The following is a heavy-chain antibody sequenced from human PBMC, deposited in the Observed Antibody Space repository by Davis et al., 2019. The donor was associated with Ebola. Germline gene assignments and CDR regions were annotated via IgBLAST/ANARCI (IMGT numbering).Heavy chain of an antibody. Sequence: GESLKISCAASGFNFTTYDMHWVRQAPGKGLEWVAFIRYDGINKYYADSVKGRFTISRDNSKNTLYLQMNSLRAEDTAVYYCAKEPGDYYFDYWGQGTLVTVSS. CDR2: IRYDGINK. J-gene: IGHJ4*02. CDR1: GFNFTTYD. D-gene: IGHD4-17*01. CDR3: AKEPGDYYFDY. V-gene: IGHV3-30*02.